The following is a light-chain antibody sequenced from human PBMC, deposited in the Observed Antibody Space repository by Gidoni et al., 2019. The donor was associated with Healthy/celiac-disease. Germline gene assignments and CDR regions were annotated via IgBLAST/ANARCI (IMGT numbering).Light chain of an antibody. Sequence: AIRMTQSPSSFSASTGDRVTITCRASQGISSYLAWYQQKPGKAPKLLIYAASTLQSGVPSRFSDSGSGTDFTLTISCLQSEDFATYYCQQYYSYPWTFXXXTKVEIK. CDR3: QQYYSYPWT. CDR1: QGISSY. V-gene: IGKV1-8*01. J-gene: IGKJ1*01. CDR2: AAS.